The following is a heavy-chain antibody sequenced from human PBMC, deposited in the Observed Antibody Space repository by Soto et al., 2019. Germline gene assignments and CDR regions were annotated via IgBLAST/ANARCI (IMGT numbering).Heavy chain of an antibody. V-gene: IGHV3-30*18. D-gene: IGHD2-2*01. J-gene: IGHJ3*02. CDR1: GYTFSSYV. CDR3: AKGGPDCASTTCYLLVAFDI. CDR2: ISHDGNKK. Sequence: QVQLVQSGRGVVQPGRSLRLSCAASGYTFSSYVTHWVRQAPGKGLEWVAVISHDGNKKYYADSVKGRFTISRDNSKNTLYLQMNSLRTEDTAVYYCAKGGPDCASTTCYLLVAFDIWGQGTMVTISS.